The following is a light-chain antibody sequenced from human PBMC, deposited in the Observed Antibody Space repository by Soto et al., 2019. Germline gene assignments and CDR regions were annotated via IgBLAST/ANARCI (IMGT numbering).Light chain of an antibody. CDR1: RGVSNY. Sequence: DIQMTQSPSSLSASVGDRVTITCRASRGVSNYVNWYQQKPGKAPRLLIFAASSLQTGVPSRFSGSGSGTDFALTISSLQRDDSATFYCQQSFSPPFTFGGGTEVEIK. CDR3: QQSFSPPFT. J-gene: IGKJ4*01. CDR2: AAS. V-gene: IGKV1-39*01.